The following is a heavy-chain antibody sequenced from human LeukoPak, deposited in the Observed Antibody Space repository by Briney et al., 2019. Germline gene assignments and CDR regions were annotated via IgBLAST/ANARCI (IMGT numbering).Heavy chain of an antibody. CDR2: INHSGST. CDR1: GGSLSGYY. Sequence: PSETLSLTCAVYGGSLSGYYWSWIRQPPGKGLEWIGEINHSGSTNYNPSLKSRVTISVDTSKNQFSLKLSSVTAADTAVYYCARSGSSWYPDSFQHWGQGTLVTVSS. D-gene: IGHD6-13*01. J-gene: IGHJ1*01. V-gene: IGHV4-34*01. CDR3: ARSGSSWYPDSFQH.